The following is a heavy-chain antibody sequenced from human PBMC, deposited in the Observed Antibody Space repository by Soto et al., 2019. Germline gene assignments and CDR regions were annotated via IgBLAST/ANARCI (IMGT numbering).Heavy chain of an antibody. D-gene: IGHD3-10*01. V-gene: IGHV4-59*08. CDR2: IYYSGST. CDR3: ARHRLRYGSGSYYMVALEY. Sequence: SETLSRTCTVSGGSISSYYWSCIRQPPWKGLEWIVYIYYSGSTNYNPSLKSRGTISVETSKNQFSLKLSHVTAADTAVYYCARHRLRYGSGSYYMVALEYWGQGTLVTVSS. J-gene: IGHJ4*02. CDR1: GGSISSYY.